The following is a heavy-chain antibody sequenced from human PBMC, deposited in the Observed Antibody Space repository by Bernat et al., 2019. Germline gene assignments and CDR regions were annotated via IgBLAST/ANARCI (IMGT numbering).Heavy chain of an antibody. Sequence: DVQLVESGGDLVQPGGSLRLSCAASGFSFSTFEMNWVRQAPGKGLEWLSYIHGSGRPTYYADSVKGRFTISRDNAEKSLYLEMNSLRVEDTAIYYCVGGGLRFLDYWGRGTLVTVSS. CDR1: GFSFSTFE. J-gene: IGHJ4*02. CDR3: VGGGLRFLDY. CDR2: IHGSGRPT. D-gene: IGHD3-3*01. V-gene: IGHV3-48*03.